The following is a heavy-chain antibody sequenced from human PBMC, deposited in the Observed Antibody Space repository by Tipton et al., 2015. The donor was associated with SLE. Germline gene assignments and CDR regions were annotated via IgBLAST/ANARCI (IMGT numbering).Heavy chain of an antibody. J-gene: IGHJ4*02. CDR1: GFTFSDYY. CDR2: ISSSSSYT. CDR3: AKGDLLGYSDY. Sequence: SLRLSCAASGFTFSDYYMSWIRQAPGKGLEWVSYISSSSSYTNYADSVKGRFTISRDNAKNSLYLQMNSLRPEDAAVYYCAKGDLLGYSDYWGQGTLVTVSS. D-gene: IGHD1-26*01. V-gene: IGHV3-11*06.